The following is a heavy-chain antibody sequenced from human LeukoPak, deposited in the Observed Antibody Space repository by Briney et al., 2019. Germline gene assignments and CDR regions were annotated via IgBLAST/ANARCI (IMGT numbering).Heavy chain of an antibody. CDR3: ARVLEYYYDSSGYPDY. CDR1: GYTFTSYG. Sequence: GAPVKVSCKASGYTFTSYGISWVRQAPGQGLEWMGWVSAYNGNTNYAQKLQGRVTMTTDTSTSTAYMELRSLRSDDTAVYYCARVLEYYYDSSGYPDYWGQGTLVTVSS. V-gene: IGHV1-18*01. CDR2: VSAYNGNT. D-gene: IGHD3-22*01. J-gene: IGHJ4*02.